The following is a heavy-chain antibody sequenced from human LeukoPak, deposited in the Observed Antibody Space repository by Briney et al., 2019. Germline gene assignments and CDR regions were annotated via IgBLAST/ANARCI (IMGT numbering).Heavy chain of an antibody. Sequence: AASVKVSCKASGGTFSSYAISWVGQAPGQGLGWMGGIIPIFGTANYAQKFQGRVTITADESTSTAYMELSSLRSEDTAVYYCARGVTMVRGVIIPRDRVWFDPWGQGTLVTVSS. CDR2: IIPIFGTA. CDR3: ARGVTMVRGVIIPRDRVWFDP. D-gene: IGHD3-10*01. V-gene: IGHV1-69*13. CDR1: GGTFSSYA. J-gene: IGHJ5*02.